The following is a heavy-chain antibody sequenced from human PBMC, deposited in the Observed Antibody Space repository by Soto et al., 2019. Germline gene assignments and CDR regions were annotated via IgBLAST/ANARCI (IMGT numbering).Heavy chain of an antibody. D-gene: IGHD5-12*01. Sequence: GGSLRLSCAASGFTFSSYGMHWVRQAPGKGLEWVAVIWYDGSNKYYADSVKGRFTISRDNSKNTLYLQMNSLRAEDTAVYYCARVSGYGRQNFDYWGHGTLVTVSS. J-gene: IGHJ4*01. CDR3: ARVSGYGRQNFDY. CDR1: GFTFSSYG. CDR2: IWYDGSNK. V-gene: IGHV3-33*01.